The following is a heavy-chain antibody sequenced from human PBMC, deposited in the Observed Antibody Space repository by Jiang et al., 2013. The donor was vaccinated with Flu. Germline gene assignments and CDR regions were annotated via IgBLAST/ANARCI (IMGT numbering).Heavy chain of an antibody. CDR2: TYYRSKYYN. CDR3: ARGEVGAASGSYFSRALYGMDV. Sequence: SQTLSLTCVISGDSVSSDSGAWNWIRQSPSRGLEWLGRTYYRSKYYNDYALSVKSRITINADTSKNQFSLQLNSVTPDDTAVYYCARGEVGAASGSYFSRALYGMDVWGKGPRSPSPQ. D-gene: IGHD1-26*01. V-gene: IGHV6-1*01. J-gene: IGHJ6*01. CDR1: GDSVSSDSGA.